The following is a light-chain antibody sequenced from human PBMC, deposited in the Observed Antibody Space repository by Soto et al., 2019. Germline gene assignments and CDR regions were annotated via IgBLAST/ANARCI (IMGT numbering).Light chain of an antibody. CDR3: QSYDDSLSVHYV. J-gene: IGLJ1*01. Sequence: QSALTQPPSVSGAPGQRVTLSCTGSSSNIGSTYDVQWYQQLPGTAPKLLIHGNTNRPSGVPDRFSGSKSGTSASLAITGLQADDEADYYCQSYDDSLSVHYVFGTGTKLTVL. CDR1: SSNIGSTYD. V-gene: IGLV1-40*01. CDR2: GNT.